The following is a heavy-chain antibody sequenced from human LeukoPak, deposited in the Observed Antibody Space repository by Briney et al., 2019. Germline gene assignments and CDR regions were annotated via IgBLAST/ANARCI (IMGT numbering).Heavy chain of an antibody. D-gene: IGHD3-10*01. CDR3: ARHAVRYGSGSYYNDY. Sequence: GESLKISCKGSGYTFSSYWIGWVRQMPGKGLEWMGIIYPGDSDTRYSPSLQGQVTISVDTSIGTAYLQWSSLKASDTAIYYCARHAVRYGSGSYYNDYWGQGTLVTVSS. CDR1: GYTFSSYW. CDR2: IYPGDSDT. V-gene: IGHV5-51*01. J-gene: IGHJ4*02.